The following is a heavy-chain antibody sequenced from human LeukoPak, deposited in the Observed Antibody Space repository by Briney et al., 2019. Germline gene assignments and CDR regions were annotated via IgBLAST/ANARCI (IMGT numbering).Heavy chain of an antibody. D-gene: IGHD5-18*01. CDR2: INPNSGGT. CDR1: GYTFTGYY. J-gene: IGHJ3*02. CDR3: ARDVSQIPTAMVKNAFDI. V-gene: IGHV1-2*02. Sequence: ASVKVSCKASGYTFTGYYMHWVRQAPGQGLEWMGWINPNSGGTNYAQKFQGRVTMTRDTSISTAYMELSRLRSEDTAVYYCARDVSQIPTAMVKNAFDIWGQGTMVTVSS.